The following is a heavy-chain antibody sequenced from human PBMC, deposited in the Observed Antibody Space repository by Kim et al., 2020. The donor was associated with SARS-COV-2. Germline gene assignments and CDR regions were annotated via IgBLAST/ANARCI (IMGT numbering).Heavy chain of an antibody. D-gene: IGHD1-1*01. CDR3: ARDWNGDFDL. Sequence: GGSLRISCVTSGFNFNKYWMNWVRQAPGKGLEWVAHINEDGSQKVSVDSVEGRFTISRDNDRNSLYLQFNSLRVEDTAVYYCARDWNGDFDLCGQGTLVT. CDR1: GFNFNKYW. J-gene: IGHJ4*02. CDR2: INEDGSQK. V-gene: IGHV3-7*01.